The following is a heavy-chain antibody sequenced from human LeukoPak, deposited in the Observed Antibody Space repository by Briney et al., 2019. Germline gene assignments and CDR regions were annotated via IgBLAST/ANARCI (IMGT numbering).Heavy chain of an antibody. CDR2: IYYSGSA. Sequence: SETLSLTCTVSGGSISSSSYYWGWIRQPPGKGLEWIGSIYYSGSAYYNPSLKSRVTISVDTSKNQFSLKRSSVTAADTAVYYCARLPLIAAAGGSGYWGQGTLVTVSS. V-gene: IGHV4-39*01. CDR3: ARLPLIAAAGGSGY. CDR1: GGSISSSSYY. D-gene: IGHD6-13*01. J-gene: IGHJ4*02.